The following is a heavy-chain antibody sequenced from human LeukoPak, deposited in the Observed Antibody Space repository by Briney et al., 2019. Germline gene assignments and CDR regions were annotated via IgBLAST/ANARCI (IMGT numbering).Heavy chain of an antibody. Sequence: KASETLSLTCAVYGGSFSGYYWSWIRQPPGKGLEWIGEINHSGSTNYNPSLKSRVTISVDTSKNQFSLKLSSVTAADTAVYYCARAPGYDFWSGYYTGIRKYYFDYWGQGTLVTASS. CDR3: ARAPGYDFWSGYYTGIRKYYFDY. CDR2: INHSGST. D-gene: IGHD3-3*01. V-gene: IGHV4-34*01. CDR1: GGSFSGYY. J-gene: IGHJ4*02.